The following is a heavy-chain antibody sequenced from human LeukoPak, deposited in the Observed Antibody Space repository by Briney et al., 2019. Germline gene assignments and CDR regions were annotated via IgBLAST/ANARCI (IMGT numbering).Heavy chain of an antibody. CDR2: IYYSGSA. D-gene: IGHD6-13*01. V-gene: IGHV4-59*08. J-gene: IGHJ4*02. CDR3: ARLKRGAAGTLDY. CDR1: DDSMISYY. Sequence: SETLSLTCTVSDDSMISYYWGWIRQPPGKELEWIGYIYYSGSASYNPSLKSRVSISVDTSKNQFSLTLSSVTAADTAMYYCARLKRGAAGTLDYWGQGTLVTVSS.